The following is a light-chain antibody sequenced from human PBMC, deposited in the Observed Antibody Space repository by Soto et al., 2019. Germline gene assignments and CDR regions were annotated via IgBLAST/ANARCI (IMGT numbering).Light chain of an antibody. Sequence: QSVLAQPPSASGSPGQSVTISRTGTSSDVGGYNYVSWYQHHPGKAPKLMIYDVSNRPSGVSNRFSGSKSGNTASLIISGLQAEDEADYYCSSYTSSSTLSTYVFGTGTKVTVL. J-gene: IGLJ1*01. CDR1: SSDVGGYNY. CDR2: DVS. CDR3: SSYTSSSTLSTYV. V-gene: IGLV2-14*03.